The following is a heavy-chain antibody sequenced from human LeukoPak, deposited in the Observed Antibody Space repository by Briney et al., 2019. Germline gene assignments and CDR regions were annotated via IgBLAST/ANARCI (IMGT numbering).Heavy chain of an antibody. CDR1: GFTFSSYG. V-gene: IGHV3-30*18. J-gene: IGHJ4*02. D-gene: IGHD6-13*01. CDR3: AKLGTGIAAAGHFDY. CDR2: ISYDGSNK. Sequence: GGSLRLSCAASGFTFSSYGMHWVRQAPGKGLEWVAVISYDGSNKYYADSVKGRFTISRDNSKNTLYLQMNSLRAEDTAVYYCAKLGTGIAAAGHFDYWGQGTLVTVSS.